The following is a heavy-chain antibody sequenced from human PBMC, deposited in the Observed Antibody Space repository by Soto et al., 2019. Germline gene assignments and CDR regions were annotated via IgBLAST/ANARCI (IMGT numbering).Heavy chain of an antibody. CDR1: GLSVSNNH. D-gene: IGHD1-1*01. Sequence: VPLVESGGGLIQPGGSLRLSCAASGLSVSNNHMTWVRQAPGKGLEWVSLIHGGGSAYYADSVKGRFTISRDNSKNTLYLQMDSLRAEDTAIYYCAGRLTTAASLDSWGQGTLVTVSS. J-gene: IGHJ4*02. CDR3: AGRLTTAASLDS. CDR2: IHGGGSA. V-gene: IGHV3-53*01.